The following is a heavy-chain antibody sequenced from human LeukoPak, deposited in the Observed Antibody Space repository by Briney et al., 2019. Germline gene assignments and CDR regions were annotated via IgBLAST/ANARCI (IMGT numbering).Heavy chain of an antibody. V-gene: IGHV4-59*01. Sequence: SETLSLTCTVSGGSISSYYWSWIRQPPGKGLEWIGYIYYSGSTNYNPSLKSRVTISVYTSKNQFSLKLSSVTAADTAVYYCARTQKDTAMAYFDYWGQGTLVTVSS. CDR2: IYYSGST. CDR3: ARTQKDTAMAYFDY. CDR1: GGSISSYY. J-gene: IGHJ4*02. D-gene: IGHD5-18*01.